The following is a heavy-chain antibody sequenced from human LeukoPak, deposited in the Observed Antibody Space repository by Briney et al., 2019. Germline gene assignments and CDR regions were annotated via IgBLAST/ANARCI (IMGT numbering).Heavy chain of an antibody. CDR2: INSGGST. V-gene: IGHV3-53*01. CDR3: AREIVGALDAFDI. CDR1: GFAVSSTY. D-gene: IGHD1-26*01. Sequence: PGGSLRLSCAASGFAVSSTYMNWVRQAPGKGLEWVSLINSGGSTYYADSVKGRFTSSRDNSKNTLYLQMNSLRAEDTAVYYCAREIVGALDAFDIWGQGTMVTVSS. J-gene: IGHJ3*02.